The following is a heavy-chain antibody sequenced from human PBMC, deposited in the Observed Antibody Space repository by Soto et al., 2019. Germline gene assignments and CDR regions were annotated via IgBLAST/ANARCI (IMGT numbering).Heavy chain of an antibody. V-gene: IGHV3-21*04. J-gene: IGHJ4*02. CDR1: GFTFSSSS. CDR2: ISSSSSYI. D-gene: IGHD2-8*01. Sequence: LRLSCAAPGFTFSSSSMNSVRQAPGKGLEWVSSISSSSSYIYYADSVKGRFTISRDNAKNSLYLQMNSLRAEDTAVFYCAKHLSNGSPDYWGQGTLVTVSS. CDR3: AKHLSNGSPDY.